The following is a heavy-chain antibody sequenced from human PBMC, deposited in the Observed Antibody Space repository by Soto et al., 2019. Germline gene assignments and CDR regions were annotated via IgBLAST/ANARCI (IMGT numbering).Heavy chain of an antibody. D-gene: IGHD3-3*01. CDR3: ARPYDFWSGYPDAFDI. J-gene: IGHJ3*02. CDR2: IYYSGST. CDR1: GGSISSYY. Sequence: SETLSLTCTVSGGSISSYYWIWIRQPPGKGLEWIGYIYYSGSTNHNPSLKSRVTISVDTSKNQFSLKLSSVTAADTAVYYCARPYDFWSGYPDAFDIWGQGTMVT. V-gene: IGHV4-59*01.